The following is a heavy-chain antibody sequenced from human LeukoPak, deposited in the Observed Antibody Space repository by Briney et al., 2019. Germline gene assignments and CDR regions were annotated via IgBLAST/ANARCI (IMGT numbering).Heavy chain of an antibody. CDR2: VSGDGRDT. J-gene: IGHJ4*02. CDR3: ARDQVYCSGGICYFDY. CDR1: GFTFSSYW. Sequence: GGSLRLSCAASGFTFSSYWMHWVRQAPGKGLVWVSRVSGDGRDTTSADPVRGRFSISRDNAKKTLYLQMNGLTTEDTAVYYCARDQVYCSGGICYFDYWGQGTLVTVSS. D-gene: IGHD2-15*01. V-gene: IGHV3-74*03.